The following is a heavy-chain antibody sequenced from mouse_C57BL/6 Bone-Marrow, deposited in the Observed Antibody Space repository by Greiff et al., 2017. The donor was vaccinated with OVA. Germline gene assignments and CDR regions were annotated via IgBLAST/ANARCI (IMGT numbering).Heavy chain of an antibody. V-gene: IGHV1-81*01. J-gene: IGHJ1*03. CDR1: GSTFTSYG. CDR3: ARGGASYWYFDV. Sequence: QVQLQQSGAELARPGASVKLSCPASGSTFTSYGLSWVKQRTGQGLEWIGEIYPRSGNTSYNEKLKGKGTLNADKSSSTAYMELRSLTSEDSAVYFCARGGASYWYFDVWGTGTTVTVSS. CDR2: IYPRSGNT.